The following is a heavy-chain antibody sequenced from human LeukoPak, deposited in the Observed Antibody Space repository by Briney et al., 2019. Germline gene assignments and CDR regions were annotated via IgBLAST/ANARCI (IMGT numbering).Heavy chain of an antibody. CDR1: GYTFTGYY. J-gene: IGHJ4*02. D-gene: IGHD3-10*01. CDR3: ARRTQDGSGSQVFDH. Sequence: ASVKVSCKASGYTFTGYYMHWVRQAPGQGLEWMGWINPNSGGTNYAQKFQGRVTMTRDTSISTAYMELSRLRSDDTAVYYCARRTQDGSGSQVFDHWGQGTLVTVSS. CDR2: INPNSGGT. V-gene: IGHV1-2*02.